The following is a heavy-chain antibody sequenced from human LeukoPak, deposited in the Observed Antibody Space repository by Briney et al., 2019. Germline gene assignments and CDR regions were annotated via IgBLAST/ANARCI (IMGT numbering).Heavy chain of an antibody. CDR2: ISGSGGST. CDR3: AKDRHGYNYGFFDY. D-gene: IGHD5-18*01. CDR1: GFTFSSYA. J-gene: IGHJ4*02. Sequence: PGGSLRLSCAASGFTFSSYAMSWVRQASGKGLEWVSLISGSGGSTYYADSVKGRFTISRDNSMNTLYLQMNSLTAEDTAVYYCAKDRHGYNYGFFDYWGQGTLVTVSS. V-gene: IGHV3-23*01.